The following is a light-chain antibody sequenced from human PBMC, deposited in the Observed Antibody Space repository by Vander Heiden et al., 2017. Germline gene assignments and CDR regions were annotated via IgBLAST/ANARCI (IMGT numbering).Light chain of an antibody. Sequence: QSVLTTPPSASGTPGQRVTISCSGSSSNIGSNTVNWYHQPPGTAPKLLIYSNNQRPSGVPDRFSGSKSVTSASLAISGLQSEDEADYYCAAWDDSLNGWVFGGGTKLTVL. V-gene: IGLV1-44*01. J-gene: IGLJ3*02. CDR3: AAWDDSLNGWV. CDR1: SSNIGSNT. CDR2: SNN.